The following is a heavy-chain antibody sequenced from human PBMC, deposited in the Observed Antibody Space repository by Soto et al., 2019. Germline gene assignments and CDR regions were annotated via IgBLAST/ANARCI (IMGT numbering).Heavy chain of an antibody. D-gene: IGHD2-2*01. V-gene: IGHV4-34*01. J-gene: IGHJ5*02. CDR1: GGSFSGYY. CDR3: ARLIRYCSSTSCYRVRPNWFDP. Sequence: SETLSLTCAVYGGSFSGYYWSWIRQPPGKGLEWIGEINHSGSTNYNPSLKSRVTISVDTSKNQFSLKLSSVTAADTAVYYCARLIRYCSSTSCYRVRPNWFDPWGQGTLVTVSS. CDR2: INHSGST.